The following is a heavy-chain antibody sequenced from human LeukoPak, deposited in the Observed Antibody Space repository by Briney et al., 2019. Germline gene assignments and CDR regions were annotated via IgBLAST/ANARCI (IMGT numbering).Heavy chain of an antibody. Sequence: PGGSLRLSCAASGFTFYSCAMSWVRQAPGKGLEWVSIISNNGGSAYYADSVKGRFTISRDNTKNMLYMEMNSLRAEDTAVYYCAKVSRCYYGSGSYVNHFDYWGQGTLVTVSS. CDR3: AKVSRCYYGSGSYVNHFDY. V-gene: IGHV3-23*01. D-gene: IGHD3-10*01. CDR1: GFTFYSCA. J-gene: IGHJ4*02. CDR2: ISNNGGSA.